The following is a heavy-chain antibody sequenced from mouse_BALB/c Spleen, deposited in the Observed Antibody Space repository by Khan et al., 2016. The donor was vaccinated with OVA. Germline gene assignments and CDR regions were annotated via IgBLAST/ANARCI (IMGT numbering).Heavy chain of an antibody. CDR3: AKRDAMDY. CDR1: GYSITSDYA. V-gene: IGHV3-2*02. CDR2: ITYSGST. J-gene: IGHJ4*01. Sequence: EVQLQESGPGLVKPSQSLSLTCTVTGYSITSDYAWNWIRQFPGNKLEWMGYITYSGSTSYNPSLKSRISITRDTSKSQFFLQLNSVTTEDTATYYCAKRDAMDYWGQGTSVTVSS.